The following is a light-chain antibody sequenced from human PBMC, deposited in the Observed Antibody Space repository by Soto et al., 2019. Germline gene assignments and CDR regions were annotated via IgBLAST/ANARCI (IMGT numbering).Light chain of an antibody. J-gene: IGKJ4*01. V-gene: IGKV3-20*01. CDR1: QSVRSRY. Sequence: DIVLTQSPGTLSLSPGERATLSCRASQSVRSRYLAWYQQKAGQAPRLLIYDASRRATGIPDRFSGSRSGTDFTLTISRLEPEDFAVYYCQQYGSSVTFGGGTKVEIK. CDR3: QQYGSSVT. CDR2: DAS.